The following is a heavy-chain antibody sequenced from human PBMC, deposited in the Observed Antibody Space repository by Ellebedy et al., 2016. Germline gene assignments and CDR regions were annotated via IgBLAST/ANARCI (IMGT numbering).Heavy chain of an antibody. CDR1: GFTVSSNY. CDR3: ARGPETTWYFDL. J-gene: IGHJ2*01. D-gene: IGHD1/OR15-1a*01. CDR2: IYSGGST. V-gene: IGHV3-53*01. Sequence: GESLKISCAASGFTVSSNYMSWVRQAPGKGLEWVSVIYSGGSTYYAYSVKGRFTISRDNSKNTLYLQMNSLRAEDTAVYYCARGPETTWYFDLWGRGTLVTVSS.